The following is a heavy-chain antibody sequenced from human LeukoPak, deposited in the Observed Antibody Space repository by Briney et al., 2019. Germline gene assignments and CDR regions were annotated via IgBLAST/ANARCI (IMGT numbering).Heavy chain of an antibody. Sequence: SGGSLRLSCAASGFTFSSYEMHWVRQAPGKGLEWVSHISSSGSTIYYADSVKGRFTISRDNAKNSLYLQMNSLRAEDTAVYYCARDYGGSSPFDYWGQGTLVTVSS. CDR2: ISSSGSTI. V-gene: IGHV3-48*03. CDR3: ARDYGGSSPFDY. CDR1: GFTFSSYE. J-gene: IGHJ4*02. D-gene: IGHD4-23*01.